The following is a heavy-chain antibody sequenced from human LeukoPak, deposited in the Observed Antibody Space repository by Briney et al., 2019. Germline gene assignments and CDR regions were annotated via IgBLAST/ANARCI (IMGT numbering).Heavy chain of an antibody. Sequence: SVKVSCKASGGTFSSYAISWVRQAPGQGLEWMGGIIPIFGTANYAQKFQGRVTITADESTSTAYMELSSLRSEDTAVYYCARDRSLGFLEWAFYWGQGTPVTVSS. CDR1: GGTFSSYA. J-gene: IGHJ4*02. CDR2: IIPIFGTA. CDR3: ARDRSLGFLEWAFY. D-gene: IGHD3-3*01. V-gene: IGHV1-69*01.